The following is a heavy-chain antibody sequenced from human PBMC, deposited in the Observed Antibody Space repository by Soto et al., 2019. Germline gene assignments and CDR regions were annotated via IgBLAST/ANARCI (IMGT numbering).Heavy chain of an antibody. CDR1: GGSISNSSYY. Sequence: SETLSLTCTVSGGSISNSSYYWGWIRQPPGKGLEWIGSIYYSGSTYYNPSLKSRVTISVDTSKNQFSLKLSSVTAADTAVYYCARQGYDILTGLYYYYYMDVWGKGTTVTVSS. CDR2: IYYSGST. J-gene: IGHJ6*03. D-gene: IGHD3-9*01. V-gene: IGHV4-39*01. CDR3: ARQGYDILTGLYYYYYMDV.